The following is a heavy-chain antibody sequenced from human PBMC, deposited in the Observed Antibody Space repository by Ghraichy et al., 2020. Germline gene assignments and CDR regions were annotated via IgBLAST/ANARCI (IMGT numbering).Heavy chain of an antibody. V-gene: IGHV4-39*07. D-gene: IGHD6-13*01. J-gene: IGHJ6*03. Sequence: SETLSLTCTVSGGSISSSSYYWGWIRQPPGKGLEWIGSIYYSGSTYYNPSLKSRVTISVDTSKNQFSLKLSSVTAADTAVYYCARWSSWSYYMDVWGKGTTVTVSS. CDR2: IYYSGST. CDR1: GGSISSSSYY. CDR3: ARWSSWSYYMDV.